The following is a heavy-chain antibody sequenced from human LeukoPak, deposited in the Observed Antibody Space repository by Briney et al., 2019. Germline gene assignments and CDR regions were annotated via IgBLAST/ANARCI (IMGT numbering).Heavy chain of an antibody. CDR3: AREARLLYYDFWSGYYDPNWFDP. CDR1: GYTFTGYY. D-gene: IGHD3-3*01. J-gene: IGHJ5*02. Sequence: ASVKVSCKASGYTFTGYYMHWVRQAPGQGLEWMGRINPNSGGTNYAQKFQGRVTMTRDTSISTAYMELSSLRSEDTAVYYCAREARLLYYDFWSGYYDPNWFDPWGQGALVTVSS. V-gene: IGHV1-2*06. CDR2: INPNSGGT.